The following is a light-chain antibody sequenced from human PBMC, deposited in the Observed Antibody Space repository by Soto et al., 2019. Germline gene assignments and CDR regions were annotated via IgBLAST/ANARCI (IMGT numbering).Light chain of an antibody. V-gene: IGKV1-17*03. CDR1: QDISRF. J-gene: IGKJ2*01. Sequence: DVQMTQSPSAMSASVGDRVTIACRASQDISRFVAWFQHKPGRAPERLIYETSNLQPGVPSRFSGSGSGTEFTLAISDLQPEYFATYYCLQHNAYPYTFGQGTKLEIK. CDR3: LQHNAYPYT. CDR2: ETS.